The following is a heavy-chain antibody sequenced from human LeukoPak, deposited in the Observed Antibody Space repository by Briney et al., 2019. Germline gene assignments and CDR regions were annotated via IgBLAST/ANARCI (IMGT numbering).Heavy chain of an antibody. CDR2: IYNSGST. V-gene: IGHV4-4*07. Sequence: SETLSLTCTVSGGSISSYYWSWIRQPAGKGLEWIGRIYNSGSTKYNPSRKRRVTMSVDTSKHQFSLKLNSVTAADTAVYYCARDRGRYCSGGSCYPDYWGQGTLVSVSS. J-gene: IGHJ4*02. CDR3: ARDRGRYCSGGSCYPDY. CDR1: GGSISSYY. D-gene: IGHD2-15*01.